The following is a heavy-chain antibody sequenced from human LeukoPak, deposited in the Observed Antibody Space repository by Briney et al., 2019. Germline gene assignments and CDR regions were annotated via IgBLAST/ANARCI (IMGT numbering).Heavy chain of an antibody. CDR1: GASITTYY. V-gene: IGHV4-59*08. CDR2: IYYSGIT. CDR3: ARGSIAAALFDY. J-gene: IGHJ4*02. Sequence: SETLSLTCTVSGASITTYYWSWIRQPPGKGLEYIGYIYYSGITNYNPSLKSRVTISVDTSKNQFSLKLSSVTAADTAVYYCARGSIAAALFDYWGQGTLVTVSS. D-gene: IGHD6-13*01.